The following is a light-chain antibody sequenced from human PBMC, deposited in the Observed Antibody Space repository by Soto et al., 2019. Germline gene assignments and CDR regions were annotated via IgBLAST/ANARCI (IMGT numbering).Light chain of an antibody. V-gene: IGLV2-14*01. J-gene: IGLJ1*01. CDR1: SSDVGGYNY. CDR3: SSYTNSRTLD. Sequence: QSVLTQPASVSGSPGQSITISCTGTSSDVGGYNYVSCDQQHPGKAPKLVIYEVSNRPSGVSNRFSGSKSGNTASLTISGLQAEDEADFYCSSYTNSRTLDFGTGTKVTVL. CDR2: EVS.